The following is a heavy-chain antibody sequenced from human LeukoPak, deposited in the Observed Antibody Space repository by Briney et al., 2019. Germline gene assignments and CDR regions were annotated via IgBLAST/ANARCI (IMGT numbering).Heavy chain of an antibody. J-gene: IGHJ4*02. V-gene: IGHV3-7*01. CDR1: GFTFSRYW. CDR3: ARDGIQVWSHTYDY. CDR2: MNQDGSEK. D-gene: IGHD5-18*01. Sequence: PGGSLRLSCEASGFTFSRYWMSWVRQAPGKGLEWVANMNQDGSEKYYVDSVKGRFTISRDNAKNSLYLQMNSLRAEDTALYYCARDGIQVWSHTYDYWGQGSLVTVSS.